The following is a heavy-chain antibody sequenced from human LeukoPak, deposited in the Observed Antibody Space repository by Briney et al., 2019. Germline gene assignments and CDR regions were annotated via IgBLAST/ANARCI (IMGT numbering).Heavy chain of an antibody. V-gene: IGHV3-30*02. CDR3: AKRDVVGYCSGGNCYPFDY. CDR2: FRYDGSNK. J-gene: IGHJ4*02. D-gene: IGHD2-15*01. CDR1: GSTFSSYG. Sequence: TGGPLRLSVAALGSTFSSYGMHGFRQAPGKGLDGLHFFRYDGSNKYYADSVKGRFTISRDNSKNTLYLQMNSLRAEDTAVYYCAKRDVVGYCSGGNCYPFDYWGQGTLVTVSS.